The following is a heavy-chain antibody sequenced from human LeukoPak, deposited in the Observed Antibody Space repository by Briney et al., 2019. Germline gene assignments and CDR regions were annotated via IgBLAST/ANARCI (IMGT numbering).Heavy chain of an antibody. CDR1: GSTFSSYS. CDR3: ARDGSGGSRFDY. J-gene: IGHJ4*02. Sequence: GGSLRLSCAASGSTFSSYSMNWVRQAPGKGLEWVSYISSSSGTIYYADSVKGRFTISRDNAKNSLYLQMNSLRAEDTAVYYCARDGSGGSRFDYWGQGTLVTVSS. D-gene: IGHD2-15*01. V-gene: IGHV3-48*04. CDR2: ISSSSGTI.